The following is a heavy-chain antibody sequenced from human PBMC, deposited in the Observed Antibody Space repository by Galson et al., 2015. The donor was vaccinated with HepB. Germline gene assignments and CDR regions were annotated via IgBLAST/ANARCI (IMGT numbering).Heavy chain of an antibody. J-gene: IGHJ5*02. CDR3: ARDEPPPLGFDP. CDR1: GGSISSGAYY. Sequence: TLSLTCTVSGGSISSGAYYWSWIRQPPGKGLEWIGYIYYSGSTYYNPSLKSRVTISVDTSKNQFSLKLSSVTAADTAVYYCARDEPPPLGFDPWGQGTLVTVSS. V-gene: IGHV4-30-4*01. CDR2: IYYSGST.